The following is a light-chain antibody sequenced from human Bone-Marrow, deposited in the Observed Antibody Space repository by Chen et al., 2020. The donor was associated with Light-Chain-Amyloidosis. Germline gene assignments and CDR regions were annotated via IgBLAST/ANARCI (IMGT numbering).Light chain of an antibody. Sequence: EIVLTQSPATLSLSPGERATLSCRASQSFSSYLAWYQQKPGQAPRLLIYDASNRATGIPARFSGSGSGTDFTLTISGLEPEDFAVYYCQQRSNWPPLFGGGTKVEIK. CDR2: DAS. CDR1: QSFSSY. V-gene: IGKV3-11*01. J-gene: IGKJ4*01. CDR3: QQRSNWPPL.